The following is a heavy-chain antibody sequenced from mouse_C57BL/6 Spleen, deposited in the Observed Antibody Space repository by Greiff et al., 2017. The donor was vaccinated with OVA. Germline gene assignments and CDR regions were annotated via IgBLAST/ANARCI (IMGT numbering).Heavy chain of an antibody. CDR1: GYTFTSYW. CDR3: ARGTAQVAHVDY. CDR2: IDPSDSYT. V-gene: IGHV1-50*01. J-gene: IGHJ2*01. D-gene: IGHD3-2*02. Sequence: VQLQQPGAELVKPGASVKLSCKASGYTFTSYWMQWVKQRPGQGLEWIGEIDPSDSYTNYNQKFKGKATLTVDTSSSTAYMQLSSLTSEDSAVYYCARGTAQVAHVDYWGQGTTLTVSS.